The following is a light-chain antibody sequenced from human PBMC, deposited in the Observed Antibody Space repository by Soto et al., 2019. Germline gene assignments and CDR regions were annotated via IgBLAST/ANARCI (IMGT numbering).Light chain of an antibody. CDR2: GAS. CDR3: QQDGISPMYT. V-gene: IGKV3-20*01. CDR1: QSVSSSY. Sequence: EIGLTQSPCTLSLSPGERATLSCRASQSVSSSYFAWYQQKPGQAPRLLIYGASGRATGIPDRFSGSGSGTDFTLTISSLEPEDFAVSYCQQDGISPMYTFGQGTKLEIK. J-gene: IGKJ2*01.